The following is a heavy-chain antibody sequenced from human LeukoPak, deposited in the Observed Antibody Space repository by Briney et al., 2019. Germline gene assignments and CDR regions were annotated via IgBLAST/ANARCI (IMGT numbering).Heavy chain of an antibody. V-gene: IGHV1-18*01. CDR2: INIYNGNP. J-gene: IGHJ4*02. CDR3: ARDQYDSVWGSHRPYFDY. D-gene: IGHD3-16*02. CDR1: GYTFSSYG. Sequence: GASVKVSCKASGYTFSSYGISWVRQAPGQGLEWMGWINIYNGNPNYAQKFQGRVIMTTDTSTSTACMELRSLRSDDTAVYYCARDQYDSVWGSHRPYFDYWGQGTLVTVSS.